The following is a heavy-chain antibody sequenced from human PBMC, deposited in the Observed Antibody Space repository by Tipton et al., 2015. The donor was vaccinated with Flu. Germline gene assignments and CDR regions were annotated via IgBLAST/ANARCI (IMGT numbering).Heavy chain of an antibody. CDR3: VRDPGDSRFDA. Sequence: QLVQSGGGLIQPGGSLRLSCAASGLNASDNYMSWVRQAPGKGLEWLSIIFTGGKAYYADSVRGRFIISRDNSKNTVHLQMHSLRVEDTAMYYCVRDPGDSRFDAWGQGTLVTVSS. J-gene: IGHJ5*02. CDR1: GLNASDNY. CDR2: IFTGGKA. D-gene: IGHD2-21*02. V-gene: IGHV3-53*01.